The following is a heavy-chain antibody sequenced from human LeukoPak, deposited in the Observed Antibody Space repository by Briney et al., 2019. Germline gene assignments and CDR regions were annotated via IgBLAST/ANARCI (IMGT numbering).Heavy chain of an antibody. D-gene: IGHD3-3*01. Sequence: PGGSLRLSCAASGFTFSSYAMHWVRQAPGKGLEWVAVISYDGSNKYYADSVKGRFTISRDNSKNTLYLQMNSLRAEDTAVYYCARDQDFIPVSSGYSSGIFDYWGQGTLVTVSS. V-gene: IGHV3-30-3*01. CDR1: GFTFSSYA. J-gene: IGHJ4*02. CDR3: ARDQDFIPVSSGYSSGIFDY. CDR2: ISYDGSNK.